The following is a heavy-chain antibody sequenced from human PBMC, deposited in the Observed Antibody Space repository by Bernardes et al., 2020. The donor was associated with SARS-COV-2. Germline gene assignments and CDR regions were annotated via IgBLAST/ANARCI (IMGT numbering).Heavy chain of an antibody. CDR2: ISPRSDYI. CDR3: AIGAVAGTESFGF. J-gene: IGHJ4*02. Sequence: GGSLRLSCAASGFTLSSYSMNWVRLAPGRGLEWVSCISPRSDYIHYADSVKGRFTISRDNAKNTLYLQMNSLRTEDTAVHFCAIGAVAGTESFGFWGQGALVTVSS. V-gene: IGHV3-21*06. D-gene: IGHD6-19*01. CDR1: GFTLSSYS.